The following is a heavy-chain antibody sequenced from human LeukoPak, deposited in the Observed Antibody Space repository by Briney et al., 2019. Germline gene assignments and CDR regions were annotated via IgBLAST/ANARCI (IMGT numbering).Heavy chain of an antibody. CDR3: ARGRRGREVDYYYYMDV. Sequence: ASVKVSCKASGYTFTSYDINWVRQATGQGLEWMGWMNPNSGNTGYAQKFQGRVTMTRNTSISTAYMELSSLRSEDTAVYYCARGRRGREVDYYYYMDVWGTGTTVTVSS. D-gene: IGHD3-10*01. CDR2: MNPNSGNT. V-gene: IGHV1-8*01. CDR1: GYTFTSYD. J-gene: IGHJ6*03.